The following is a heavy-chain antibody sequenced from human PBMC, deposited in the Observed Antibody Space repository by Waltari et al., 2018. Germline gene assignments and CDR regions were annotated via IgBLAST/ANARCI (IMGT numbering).Heavy chain of an antibody. J-gene: IGHJ6*02. CDR2: IYHSGST. Sequence: QVQLQESGPGLVKPSQTLSLTCTVSGGSISSGGYYWSWIRQHPGKGLEWIGYIYHSGSTDYNPSLKGRVTISVDRSKNQFSLKLSSVTAADTAVYYCARDRVVPAGTYGMDVWGQGTTVTVSS. V-gene: IGHV4-31*03. D-gene: IGHD2-2*01. CDR1: GGSISSGGYY. CDR3: ARDRVVPAGTYGMDV.